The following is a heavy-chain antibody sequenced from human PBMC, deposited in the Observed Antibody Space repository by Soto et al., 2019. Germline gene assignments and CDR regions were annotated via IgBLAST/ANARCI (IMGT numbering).Heavy chain of an antibody. V-gene: IGHV3-33*01. D-gene: IGHD2-2*01. CDR2: IWYDGSNK. CDR3: ARGDIVVVPAAGGDWFDP. Sequence: PGGSLRLSCAASGFTFSSYGMHWVRQAPGKGLEWVAVIWYDGSNKYYADSVKGRFTISRDNSKNTLYLQMNSLRAEDTAVYYCARGDIVVVPAAGGDWFDPWGQGTLVTVSS. J-gene: IGHJ5*02. CDR1: GFTFSSYG.